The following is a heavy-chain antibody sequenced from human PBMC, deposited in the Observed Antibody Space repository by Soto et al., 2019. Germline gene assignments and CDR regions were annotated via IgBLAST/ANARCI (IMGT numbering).Heavy chain of an antibody. D-gene: IGHD3-10*01. J-gene: IGHJ5*02. V-gene: IGHV1-18*01. CDR2: ISAYNGNT. CDR3: ARARSSGITMRPFDP. CDR1: GYTFTSYG. Sequence: GASVKVSCKASGYTFTSYGISWVRQAPGQGLEWMGWISAYNGNTNYAQKLQGRVTMTRDTSTSTVYMELSSLRSEDTAVYYCARARSSGITMRPFDPWGQGTLVTVSS.